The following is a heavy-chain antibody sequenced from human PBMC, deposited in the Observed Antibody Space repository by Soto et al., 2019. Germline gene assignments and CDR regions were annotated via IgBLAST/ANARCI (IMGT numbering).Heavy chain of an antibody. V-gene: IGHV3-74*01. J-gene: IGHJ6*02. Sequence: PAGCLRLCCAASGFTFSSYWMHWARQAPGKGLVWVSRINSDGSSTSYADSVKGRFTISRDNAKNTLYLQMNSLRAEDTAVYYCARAPFWSGLYGMDVWGQGTTVTVSS. CDR2: INSDGSST. D-gene: IGHD3-3*01. CDR3: ARAPFWSGLYGMDV. CDR1: GFTFSSYW.